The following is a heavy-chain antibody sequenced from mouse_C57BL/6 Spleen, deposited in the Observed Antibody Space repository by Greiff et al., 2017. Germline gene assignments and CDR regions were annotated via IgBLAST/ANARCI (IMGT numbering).Heavy chain of an antibody. CDR1: GYTFTDYY. Sequence: VQLQQSGAELVRPGASVKLSCKASGYTFTDYYINWVKQRPGQGLEWIARIYPGSGNTYYNEKFKGKATLTAEKSSSTAYMQLSSLTSEDSAVYFCARSGAYYSNYWYFDVWGTGTTVTVSS. D-gene: IGHD2-5*01. CDR2: IYPGSGNT. J-gene: IGHJ1*03. CDR3: ARSGAYYSNYWYFDV. V-gene: IGHV1-76*01.